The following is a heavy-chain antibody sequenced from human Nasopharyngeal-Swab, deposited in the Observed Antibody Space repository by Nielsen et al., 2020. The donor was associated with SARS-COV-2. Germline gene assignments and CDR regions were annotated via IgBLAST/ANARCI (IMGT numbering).Heavy chain of an antibody. CDR3: AREGGTMVVNEFGY. Sequence: ASVKVSCKASGYTFTSYAMHWVRQAPGQRLEWMGWINAGNGNTKYSQKFQGRVTITRDTSASTAYMELSSLRSEDTAAYYCAREGGTMVVNEFGYWGQGTLVTVFS. CDR1: GYTFTSYA. V-gene: IGHV1-3*01. D-gene: IGHD4-23*01. CDR2: INAGNGNT. J-gene: IGHJ4*02.